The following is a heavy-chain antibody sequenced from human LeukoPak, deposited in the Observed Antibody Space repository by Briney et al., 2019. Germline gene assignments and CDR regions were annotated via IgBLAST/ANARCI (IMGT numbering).Heavy chain of an antibody. CDR2: INPSGGST. V-gene: IGHV1-46*01. J-gene: IGHJ4*02. CDR3: AREFRDYYDSSGYLFDY. D-gene: IGHD3-22*01. Sequence: ASVTVSCKASGYTFTSYYMHWVRQAPGRGLEWMGIINPSGGSTSCAQKFQGRVTMTRDTSTSTVYMELSSLRSEDTAVYYCAREFRDYYDSSGYLFDYWGRGTLVTVSS. CDR1: GYTFTSYY.